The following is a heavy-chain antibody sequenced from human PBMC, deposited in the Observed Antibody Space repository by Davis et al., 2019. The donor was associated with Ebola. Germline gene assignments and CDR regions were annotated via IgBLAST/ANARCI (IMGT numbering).Heavy chain of an antibody. J-gene: IGHJ4*02. D-gene: IGHD4-11*01. CDR3: ARGHNYAHEY. CDR1: GYTFTDYN. V-gene: IGHV1-2*06. Sequence: ASVKVSCNASGYTFTDYNIHWLRQAPGHGLEWLGRVILKSGATNYAQKFQGRVTMTRDTSISTVYMELSSLRYDDTADYYCARGHNYAHEYWGQGTLVTVSS. CDR2: VILKSGAT.